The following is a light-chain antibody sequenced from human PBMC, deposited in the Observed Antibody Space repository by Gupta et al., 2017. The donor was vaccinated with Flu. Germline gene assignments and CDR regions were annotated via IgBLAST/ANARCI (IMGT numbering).Light chain of an antibody. CDR3: QHLQRDTQLT. CDR1: QDITLL. CDR2: AAS. J-gene: IGKJ4*02. V-gene: IGKV1-9*01. Sequence: DTDTITSRASQDITLLLGWFQQRPGEAPKLLVYAASTLQTGVPPRFSGRGSGTEFTLTITNLQPEDFAIDFCQHLQRDTQLTFGRGTKV.